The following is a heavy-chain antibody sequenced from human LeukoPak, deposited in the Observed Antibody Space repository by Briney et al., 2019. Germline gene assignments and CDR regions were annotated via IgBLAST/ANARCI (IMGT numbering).Heavy chain of an antibody. CDR1: GYTFSNYA. CDR3: TRGEGFCDY. J-gene: IGHJ4*02. CDR2: ITVYNGNT. V-gene: IGHV1-18*01. Sequence: ASVKVSCKASGYTFSNYAISWTRQAPGQGLEWMAWITVYNGNTNYAQKLQGRVTVTADTSTSTAYMELRNLRSDDTAVYYCTRGEGFCDYWGQGTLVTVSS. D-gene: IGHD1-26*01.